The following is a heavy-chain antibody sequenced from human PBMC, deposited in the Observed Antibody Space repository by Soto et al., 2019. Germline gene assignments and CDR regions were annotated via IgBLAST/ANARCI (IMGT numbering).Heavy chain of an antibody. CDR3: AKFYDSSGFYYFDY. Sequence: LSCAASGFTFSSYAMSWVRQAPGKGLEWVSAISGSGGSTYYADSVKGRFTISRDNSKNTLYLQMNSLRAEDTAVYYCAKFYDSSGFYYFDYWGQGTLVTVSS. CDR2: ISGSGGST. D-gene: IGHD3-22*01. V-gene: IGHV3-23*01. J-gene: IGHJ4*02. CDR1: GFTFSSYA.